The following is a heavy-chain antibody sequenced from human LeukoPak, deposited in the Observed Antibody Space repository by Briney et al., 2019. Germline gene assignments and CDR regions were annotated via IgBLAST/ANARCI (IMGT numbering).Heavy chain of an antibody. Sequence: ASVKVSCKASGGTFSSYAISWVRQAPGQGLEWMGWINPNSGGTNYAQKFQGRVTMTRDTSISTAYMELSRLRSDDTAVYYCARDWEQLVIFDYWGQGTLVTVSS. V-gene: IGHV1-2*02. CDR3: ARDWEQLVIFDY. J-gene: IGHJ4*02. D-gene: IGHD6-13*01. CDR2: INPNSGGT. CDR1: GGTFSSYA.